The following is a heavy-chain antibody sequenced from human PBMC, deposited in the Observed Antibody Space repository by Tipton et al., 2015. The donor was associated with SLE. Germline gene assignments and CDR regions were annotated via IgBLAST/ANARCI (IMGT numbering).Heavy chain of an antibody. V-gene: IGHV4-4*01. CDR1: GDSITSITRTNW. D-gene: IGHD3-10*01. Sequence: TLSLTCTVSGDSITSITRTNWWSWVRQPPGKGLEWIGYANRNEGTKIKSSLERRVTISIDTSNNQFSLRLTSVTAADTGVYFCARVGDYYNSGSRVFDHWGQGMLGTVSS. CDR3: ARVGDYYNSGSRVFDH. CDR2: ANRNEGT. J-gene: IGHJ4*02.